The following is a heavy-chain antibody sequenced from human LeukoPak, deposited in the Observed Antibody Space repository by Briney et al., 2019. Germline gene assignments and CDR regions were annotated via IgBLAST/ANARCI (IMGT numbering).Heavy chain of an antibody. CDR3: ARERVWRYCGGDSCGWFDP. CDR2: IYTSGST. D-gene: IGHD2-21*02. CDR1: GGSISSGSYY. V-gene: IGHV4-61*02. J-gene: IGHJ5*02. Sequence: SETLSLTCTVSGGSISSGSYYWSWIRQPAGKGLEWIGRIYTSGSTNYNPSLKSRVTISVDTSKNQFSLKLSFVTAADTAVYYCARERVWRYCGGDSCGWFDPWGQGTLVTVSS.